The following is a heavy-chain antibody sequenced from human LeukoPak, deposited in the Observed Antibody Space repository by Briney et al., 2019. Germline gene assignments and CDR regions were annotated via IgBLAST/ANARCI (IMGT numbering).Heavy chain of an antibody. Sequence: ASVKVSCKASGGTFSSYAINWVRQAPGQGLEWMGRIIPILGIANYAQKFQGRVTITADKSTSTAYMELSSLRSDDTAVYYCARDLGASEGGVFDYWGQGTLVTVSS. CDR2: IIPILGIA. V-gene: IGHV1-69*04. CDR3: ARDLGASEGGVFDY. CDR1: GGTFSSYA. J-gene: IGHJ4*02. D-gene: IGHD3-16*01.